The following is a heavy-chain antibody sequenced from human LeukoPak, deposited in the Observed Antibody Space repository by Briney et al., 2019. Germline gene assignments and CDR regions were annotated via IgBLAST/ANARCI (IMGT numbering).Heavy chain of an antibody. CDR2: IIPTFGRT. CDR3: ARDPGRDGNNVDY. D-gene: IGHD5-24*01. V-gene: IGHV1-69*13. CDR1: GGTFSTYS. Sequence: GASVKVSCKASGGTFSTYSINWVRQAPGQGLEWMGRIIPTFGRTNYAHKFQGRVSITADESTSTAYMELSRLRSEDTATYYCARDPGRDGNNVDYWGRGTLVTVSS. J-gene: IGHJ4*02.